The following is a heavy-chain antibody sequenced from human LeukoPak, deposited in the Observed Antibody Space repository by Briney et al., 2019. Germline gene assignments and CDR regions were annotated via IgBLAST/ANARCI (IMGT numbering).Heavy chain of an antibody. CDR3: ARALTIAAAGTIDY. D-gene: IGHD6-13*01. V-gene: IGHV4-59*01. CDR1: GGSISSYY. Sequence: SSETLSLTCTVSGGSISSYYWSWIRQPPGKGLEWIGYIYYSGSTNYNPSLKSRVTISVDTFKNQFSLKLSSVTAADTAVYYCARALTIAAAGTIDYWGQGTLVTVSS. J-gene: IGHJ4*02. CDR2: IYYSGST.